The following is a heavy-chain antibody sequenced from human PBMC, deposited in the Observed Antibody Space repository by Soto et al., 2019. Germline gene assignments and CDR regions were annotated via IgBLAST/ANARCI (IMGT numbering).Heavy chain of an antibody. CDR1: GYRFTNYW. J-gene: IGHJ6*02. Sequence: EVQLVQSGAEVKKPGESLKISCKGSGYRFTNYWIGWVRQMPGKGLEWMGIIYPGDSDTRYSPSFQGQVTISADKSIGTGFLQWSSLKASDTAMYYCVRDTRTSGTMDVWGQGTTVTVSS. V-gene: IGHV5-51*03. CDR3: VRDTRTSGTMDV. CDR2: IYPGDSDT.